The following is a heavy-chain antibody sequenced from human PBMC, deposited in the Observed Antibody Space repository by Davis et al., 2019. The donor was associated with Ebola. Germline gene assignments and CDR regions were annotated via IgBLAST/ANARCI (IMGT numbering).Heavy chain of an antibody. CDR2: IRNKANSYTT. V-gene: IGHV3-72*01. J-gene: IGHJ4*02. CDR3: ARGHSSSWGGDHFDY. CDR1: GFTFSSYS. D-gene: IGHD6-13*01. Sequence: PGGSLRLSCAASGFTFSSYSMNWVRQAPGKGLEWVGRIRNKANSYTTEYAASAKGRFTISRDDSLLYLQMNSLTTDDTAVYYCARGHSSSWGGDHFDYWGQGTLVTVSS.